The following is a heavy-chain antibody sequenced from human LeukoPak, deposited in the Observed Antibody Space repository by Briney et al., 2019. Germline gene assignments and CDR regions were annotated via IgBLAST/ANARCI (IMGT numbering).Heavy chain of an antibody. CDR3: AGADNWKSAYYYYYMDV. CDR2: ISSSGSTI. CDR1: GFTFSDYY. D-gene: IGHD1-20*01. Sequence: GGSLRLSCAASGFTFSDYYMSWIRQAPGKGLEWVSYISSSGSTIYYADSVKGRFTISRDNAKNSLYLQMNSLRAEDTAVYYCAGADNWKSAYYYYYMDVWSKGTTVTVSS. V-gene: IGHV3-11*01. J-gene: IGHJ6*03.